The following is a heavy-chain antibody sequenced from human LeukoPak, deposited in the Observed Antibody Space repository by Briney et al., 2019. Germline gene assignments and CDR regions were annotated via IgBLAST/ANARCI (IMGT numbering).Heavy chain of an antibody. CDR3: ARNRVVAATTEDDY. J-gene: IGHJ4*02. Sequence: GGSLRLSCAASGFTFSSYSMNWVRQAPGKGLEWVSSISSSSSYIYYADSVKGRFTISRDNAKNSLYLQMNSLRAEDTAVYYCARNRVVAATTEDDYWGQGTLVTVSS. D-gene: IGHD2-15*01. V-gene: IGHV3-21*01. CDR2: ISSSSSYI. CDR1: GFTFSSYS.